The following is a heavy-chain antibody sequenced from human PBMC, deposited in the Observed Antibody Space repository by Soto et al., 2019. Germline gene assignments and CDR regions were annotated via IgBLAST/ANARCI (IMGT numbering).Heavy chain of an antibody. D-gene: IGHD3-16*01. V-gene: IGHV3-74*01. J-gene: IGHJ4*02. Sequence: SLRLSCATSGFDFNIYWLHWARQVPGKGLEWLSRINQDGSSAGYADSVRGRFTISRDNAKKTAYLQMNSLRVEDTAVYYCVEEGGDGTVFWGQGTLVTVSS. CDR2: INQDGSSA. CDR3: VEEGGDGTVF. CDR1: GFDFNIYW.